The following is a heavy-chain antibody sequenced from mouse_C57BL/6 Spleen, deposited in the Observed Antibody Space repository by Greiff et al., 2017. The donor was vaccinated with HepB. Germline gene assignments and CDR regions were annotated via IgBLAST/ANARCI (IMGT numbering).Heavy chain of an antibody. Sequence: EVKLMESGGDLVKPGGSLKLSCAASGFTFSSYVMSWVRQTPDKRLEWVATISSGGSYTYYQDSVKGRSTISRDNAKNTLYLQMSSLKSEDTAMYYCARERGGYWGQGTSVTVSS. CDR2: ISSGGSYT. CDR1: GFTFSSYV. J-gene: IGHJ4*01. V-gene: IGHV5-6*01. CDR3: ARERGGY.